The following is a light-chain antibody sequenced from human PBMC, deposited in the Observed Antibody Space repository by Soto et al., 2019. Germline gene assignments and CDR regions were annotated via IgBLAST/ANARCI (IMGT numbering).Light chain of an antibody. CDR2: DTS. V-gene: IGKV3-15*01. Sequence: EVVMRQSLATLSVSPGQGAIHSHRASQGIGGTLAWYQHKPGQTPRLLIYDTSTRATGVPTRFSGSRSGAEFTLTINSLQSEDFAVYYCKTYNNWPLTVGGGNKVAIK. J-gene: IGKJ4*01. CDR1: QGIGGT. CDR3: KTYNNWPLT.